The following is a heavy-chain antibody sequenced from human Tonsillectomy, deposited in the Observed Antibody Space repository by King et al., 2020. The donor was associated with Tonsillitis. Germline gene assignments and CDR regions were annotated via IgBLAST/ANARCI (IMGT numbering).Heavy chain of an antibody. CDR3: ARDGGAVAGEGGYYHYGMDV. V-gene: IGHV3-64*01. J-gene: IGHJ6*02. CDR2: ISSNGAST. Sequence: VQLVESGGGLVQPGGSLRLSCAASGFTFSSYAMHWVRQAPGKGLEYVSVISSNGASTYHANSVKGRFTISRDNSKNTLYLQMGSLRAEDMAVYFCARDGGAVAGEGGYYHYGMDVWGQGTTVTVSS. D-gene: IGHD6-19*01. CDR1: GFTFSSYA.